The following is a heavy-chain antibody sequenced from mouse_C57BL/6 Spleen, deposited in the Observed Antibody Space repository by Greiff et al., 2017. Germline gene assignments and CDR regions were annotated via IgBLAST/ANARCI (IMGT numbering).Heavy chain of an antibody. V-gene: IGHV10-1*01. CDR3: VRHYYGMGDY. D-gene: IGHD1-1*01. J-gene: IGHJ4*01. Sequence: EVKLVESGGGLVQPKGSLKLSCAASGFSFNTYAMNWVRQAPGKGLEWVARIRSKSNNYATYYADSVKDRFTISRDDSESMLYLQMNNLKTEDTAMYYCVRHYYGMGDYWGQGTSVTVSS. CDR1: GFSFNTYA. CDR2: IRSKSNNYAT.